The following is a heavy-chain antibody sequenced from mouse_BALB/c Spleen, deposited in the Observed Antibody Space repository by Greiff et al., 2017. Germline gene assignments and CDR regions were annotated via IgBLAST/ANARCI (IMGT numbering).Heavy chain of an antibody. CDR3: AEGGGYYVLTMDY. D-gene: IGHD2-3*01. V-gene: IGHV2-2*02. CDR1: GFSLTSYG. J-gene: IGHJ4*01. Sequence: QVHVKQSGPGLVQPSQSLSITCTVSGFSLTSYGVHWVRQSPGKGLEWLGVIWSGGSTDYNAAFISRLSISKDNSKSQVFFKMNSLQANDTAIYYCAEGGGYYVLTMDYWGQGTSVTVSS. CDR2: IWSGGST.